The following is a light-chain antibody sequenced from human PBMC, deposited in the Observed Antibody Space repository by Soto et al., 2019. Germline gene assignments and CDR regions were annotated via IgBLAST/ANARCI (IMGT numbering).Light chain of an antibody. CDR2: KAS. CDR1: QSVNNW. Sequence: DAQMTQSPSTLSASVGDRVTITCRASQSVNNWLAWYQQKPGKAPKLLIYKASKIETGVPSRFSGSGSGTEFTLTISSLQPDDFATYYCHQYYTYSRTFGQGTKVEIE. CDR3: HQYYTYSRT. V-gene: IGKV1-5*03. J-gene: IGKJ1*01.